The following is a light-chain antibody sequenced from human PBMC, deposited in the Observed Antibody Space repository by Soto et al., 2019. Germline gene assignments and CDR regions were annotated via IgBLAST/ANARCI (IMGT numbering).Light chain of an antibody. Sequence: QSALTQPASVSGSPGQSITISCTGTAGDIGGYNYVSWYQQHPGKAPKLLLYDVSARPSGVSFRFSGSKSGNTASLTISGLQSEDEAYYYCSSYTNSSTLYVFASGTKLTVL. V-gene: IGLV2-14*03. CDR2: DVS. CDR1: AGDIGGYNY. J-gene: IGLJ1*01. CDR3: SSYTNSSTLYV.